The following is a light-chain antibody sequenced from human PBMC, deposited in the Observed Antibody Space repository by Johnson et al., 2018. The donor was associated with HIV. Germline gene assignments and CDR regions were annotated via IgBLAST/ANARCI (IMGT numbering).Light chain of an antibody. J-gene: IGLJ1*01. Sequence: QSVLTQPPSVSAAPGQKVTISCSGSSSNIGNNYVSWYQQLPETAPKLLIYDNNKRPSGIPDRFSGSKSGTSATLGITGLQTGDEGDYYCGTWDGSLSAGAVFGTVTKVTVL. CDR1: SSNIGNNY. CDR2: DNN. V-gene: IGLV1-51*01. CDR3: GTWDGSLSAGAV.